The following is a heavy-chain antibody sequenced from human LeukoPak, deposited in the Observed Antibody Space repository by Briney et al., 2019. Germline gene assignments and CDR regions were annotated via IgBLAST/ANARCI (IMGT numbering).Heavy chain of an antibody. CDR1: GGSISSGSYY. V-gene: IGHV4-61*02. D-gene: IGHD6-19*01. Sequence: SETLSLTCTVSGGSISSGSYYWSWIRQPAGKGLEWIGRIYTTGSTNYSPSLKSRATISLDPSKNQFSLKLSSVTAADTAMYYCARLAPYSSGPHFDYWGQGILVTVSS. CDR2: IYTTGST. J-gene: IGHJ4*02. CDR3: ARLAPYSSGPHFDY.